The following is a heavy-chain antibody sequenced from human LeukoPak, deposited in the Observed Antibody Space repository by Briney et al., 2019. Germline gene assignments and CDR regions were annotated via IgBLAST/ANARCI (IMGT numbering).Heavy chain of an antibody. D-gene: IGHD2-2*01. CDR2: VTGSAAST. J-gene: IGHJ5*02. Sequence: GGSLRLSCAASGFTFSGYAMSWVRQAPGKGLEWVSTVTGSAASTYYAESVKGWFTISRDNSKNTLYLQMNSLRAEDTAVYYCARDAVPAATTKVWFDPWGQGTLVTVSS. CDR1: GFTFSGYA. CDR3: ARDAVPAATTKVWFDP. V-gene: IGHV3-23*01.